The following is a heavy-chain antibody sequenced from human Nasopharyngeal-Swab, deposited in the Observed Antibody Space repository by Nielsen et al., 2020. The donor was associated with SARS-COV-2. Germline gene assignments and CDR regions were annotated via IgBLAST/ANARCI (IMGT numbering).Heavy chain of an antibody. V-gene: IGHV3-23*01. J-gene: IGHJ3*02. CDR2: ISGSGGST. CDR3: AKGWFGESRRPLDDAFDI. CDR1: GFTFSSYA. Sequence: GESLKISCVGSGFTFSSYAMSWVRQAPGKGLEWVSAISGSGGSTYYADSVKGRFTISRDNSKNTLYLQMNSLRAEDTAVYYCAKGWFGESRRPLDDAFDIWGQGTMVTVSS. D-gene: IGHD3-10*01.